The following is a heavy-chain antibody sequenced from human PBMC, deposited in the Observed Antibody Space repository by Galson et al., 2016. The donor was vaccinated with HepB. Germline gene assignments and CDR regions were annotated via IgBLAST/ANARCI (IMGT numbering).Heavy chain of an antibody. D-gene: IGHD3-3*01. V-gene: IGHV3-74*01. Sequence: SLRLSCAASGFTFSNSWMHWVRQVPGQGLEWVSRINSDGSTSAYADTVKGRFTISRDNAKNTLYLRMNSLRAEDTAVYYCANLRFLEWFDDYWGQGTLVTVSS. CDR2: INSDGSTS. CDR3: ANLRFLEWFDDY. CDR1: GFTFSNSW. J-gene: IGHJ4*02.